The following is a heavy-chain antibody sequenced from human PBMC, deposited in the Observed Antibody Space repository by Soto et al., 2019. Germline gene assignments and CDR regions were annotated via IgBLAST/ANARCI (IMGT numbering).Heavy chain of an antibody. D-gene: IGHD3-3*01. Sequence: VASLRRSCLSSGFTFSICTMHWIRHAPGQGLEWVALISYDGSNKYYADNVKSRITISRDQSKNKLYLQMNSLRAEDTAVYYCARDKRDLRFLEWSYYFDYRGQGT. V-gene: IGHV3-30-3*01. CDR2: ISYDGSNK. CDR1: GFTFSICT. J-gene: IGHJ4*02. CDR3: ARDKRDLRFLEWSYYFDY.